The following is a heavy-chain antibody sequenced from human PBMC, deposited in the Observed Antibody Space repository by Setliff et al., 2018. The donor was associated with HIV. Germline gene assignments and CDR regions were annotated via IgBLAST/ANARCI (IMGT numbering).Heavy chain of an antibody. CDR1: GGSINNYY. CDR3: ARDFGASGYSEY. CDR2: IYPTGVT. V-gene: IGHV4-4*07. D-gene: IGHD3-22*01. Sequence: SETLSLTWRVSGGSINNYYWTWIRQPAGKGLEWIGRIYPTGVTNYNPSLMSRLTMSVDMSKNQFSLKLSSVTAADTAVYYCARDFGASGYSEYWGQGTLVTVSS. J-gene: IGHJ4*02.